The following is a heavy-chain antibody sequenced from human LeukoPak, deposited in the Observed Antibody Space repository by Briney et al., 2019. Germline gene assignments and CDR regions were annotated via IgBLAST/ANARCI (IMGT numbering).Heavy chain of an antibody. D-gene: IGHD6-13*01. CDR3: ARDHAAAAGTFDY. CDR1: GGTFSSYA. CDR2: IIPIFGTA. Sequence: ASVKVSRKASGGTFSSYAISWVRQAPGQGLEWMGGIIPIFGTANYAQKFQGRVTITTDESTSTAYMELSSLRSEDTAVYYCARDHAAAAGTFDYWGQGTLVTVSS. V-gene: IGHV1-69*05. J-gene: IGHJ4*02.